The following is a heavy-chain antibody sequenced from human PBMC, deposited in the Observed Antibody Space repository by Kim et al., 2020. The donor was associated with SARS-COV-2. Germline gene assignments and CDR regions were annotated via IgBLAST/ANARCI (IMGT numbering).Heavy chain of an antibody. J-gene: IGHJ5*02. Sequence: KRYSPSLKSRLTITKNTSKNQVVLTMTNMDPVDTATYYCAHRRSRFLFDPWGQGTLVTVSP. CDR3: AHRRSRFLFDP. D-gene: IGHD3-10*01. CDR2: K. V-gene: IGHV2-5*01.